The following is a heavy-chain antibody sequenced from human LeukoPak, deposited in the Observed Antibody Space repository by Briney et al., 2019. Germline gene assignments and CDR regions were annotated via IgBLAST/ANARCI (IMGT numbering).Heavy chain of an antibody. D-gene: IGHD4-17*01. V-gene: IGHV1-8*03. CDR2: MNPNSGNT. CDR3: ARSDYGDYQFGSYYIDV. J-gene: IGHJ6*03. CDR1: GYTFTSYD. Sequence: ASVKVSCKASGYTFTSYDINWVRQATGQGLEWMGWMNPNSGNTGYAQKFQGRVTITRNTSIRTAYMELSSLRSEDTAVYYCARSDYGDYQFGSYYIDVWGKGTTVTVSS.